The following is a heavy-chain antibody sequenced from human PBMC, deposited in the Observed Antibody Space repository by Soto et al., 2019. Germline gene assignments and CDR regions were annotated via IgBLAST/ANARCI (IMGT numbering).Heavy chain of an antibody. CDR2: IIPIFGTT. V-gene: IGHV1-69*06. CDR1: GGTFSSYA. Sequence: SVKVSCKASGGTFSSYAISWVRQAPGQGLEWMGGIIPIFGTTNYAQKFQGRVTITADKSTNTAYMELSSLRSEDTAVYYCAGSVGGSWDGCYYCGLDVWGQGTTVTVSS. J-gene: IGHJ6*02. D-gene: IGHD1-26*01. CDR3: AGSVGGSWDGCYYCGLDV.